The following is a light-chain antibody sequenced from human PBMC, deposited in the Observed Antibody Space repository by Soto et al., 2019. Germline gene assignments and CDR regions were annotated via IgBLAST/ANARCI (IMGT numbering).Light chain of an antibody. Sequence: EIVLTQSPATLSLSPGERATLSCRASQSVSSYLAWYQQKPGQAPRLLFYGASSRATGIPDRFSGSGSGTDFTLTISSLEPEDSAVYFCQQYTGPPTTFGQGTRLEIK. CDR1: QSVSSY. V-gene: IGKV3-11*01. J-gene: IGKJ5*01. CDR3: QQYTGPPTT. CDR2: GAS.